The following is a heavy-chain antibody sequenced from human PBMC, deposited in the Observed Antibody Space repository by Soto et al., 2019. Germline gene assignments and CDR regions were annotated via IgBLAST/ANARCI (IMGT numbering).Heavy chain of an antibody. V-gene: IGHV3-30*18. CDR1: GFTFSSYG. D-gene: IGHD3-16*02. Sequence: GGSLRLSCAASGFTFSSYGMHWVRQAPGKGLEWVAVISYDGSNKYYADSVKGRFTISRDNSKNTLYLQMNSLRAEDTAVYYCAKPMGIWGSYRYNTAAEYFQHWGQGTLVTVSS. CDR2: ISYDGSNK. J-gene: IGHJ1*01. CDR3: AKPMGIWGSYRYNTAAEYFQH.